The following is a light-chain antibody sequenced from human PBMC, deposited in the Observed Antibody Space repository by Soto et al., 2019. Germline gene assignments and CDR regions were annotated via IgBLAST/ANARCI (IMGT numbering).Light chain of an antibody. CDR1: QGISNY. J-gene: IGKJ2*01. V-gene: IGKV1-27*01. CDR3: QKYNSAPHT. CDR2: AAS. Sequence: DIQMTQSPSSLSASVGDRVTITCRASQGISNYLAWYQQKPGKVPKLLIYAASTLQSGVPSRFSGSGSGTDLTLTISSLQPADVATYYCQKYNSAPHTFGQGPKLEIK.